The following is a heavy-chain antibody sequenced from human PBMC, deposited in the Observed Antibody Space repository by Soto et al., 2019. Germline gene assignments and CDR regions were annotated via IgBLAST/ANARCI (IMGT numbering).Heavy chain of an antibody. Sequence: GGSLRLSCSASGFTFSSYAMHWVRQAPGKGLEYVSAISSNGGSTYYADSVKGRFTISRDNSKNTLYLQMSSLRAEDTAVYYCVKGYYYDSSGYSSAFDIWGQGTMVTVSS. CDR2: ISSNGGST. D-gene: IGHD3-22*01. CDR1: GFTFSSYA. V-gene: IGHV3-64D*08. J-gene: IGHJ3*02. CDR3: VKGYYYDSSGYSSAFDI.